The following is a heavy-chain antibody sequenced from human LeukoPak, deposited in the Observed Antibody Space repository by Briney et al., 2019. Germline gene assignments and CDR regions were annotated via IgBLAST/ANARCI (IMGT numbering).Heavy chain of an antibody. CDR2: MYYSSGNT. CDR1: GGSISSSTYY. D-gene: IGHD3-3*01. CDR3: ARTPDHLRFPYYMDV. V-gene: IGHV4-39*07. Sequence: SETLSLTCTVSGGSISSSTYYWGWIRQPPGKGLEWIGSMYYSSGNTYYNPSLKSRVTISVDTSKNQFSLKLSSVTAADTAVYYCARTPDHLRFPYYMDVWGKGTTVTVSS. J-gene: IGHJ6*03.